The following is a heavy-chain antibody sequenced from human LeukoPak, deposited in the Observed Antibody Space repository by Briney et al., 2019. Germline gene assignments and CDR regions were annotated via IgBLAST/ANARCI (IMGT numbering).Heavy chain of an antibody. D-gene: IGHD2-2*01. Sequence: PGTLCLTCAASGLTFNDYYWNWIRQPPGKGLEWVGEINARGDTNFNPSPENRVTISVDTSKSQFSLTLTSMIAADTAVYYCARCRVPAARGYNWFDPWGQGTLVTVSS. V-gene: IGHV4-34*01. J-gene: IGHJ5*02. CDR1: GLTFNDYY. CDR2: INARGDT. CDR3: ARCRVPAARGYNWFDP.